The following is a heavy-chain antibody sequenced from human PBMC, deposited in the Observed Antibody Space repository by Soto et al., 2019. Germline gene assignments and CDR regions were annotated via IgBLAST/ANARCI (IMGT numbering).Heavy chain of an antibody. Sequence: SETLSLTCSIYSGSLSGYYWSWIRQPPWKGLEWIGEISQSGNTNYSPSLKSRVSISIDTSKKQFSLKVRSVTAADTAFYYCARREEKRHYWGQGTLVTVSS. CDR3: ARREEKRHY. CDR2: ISQSGNT. J-gene: IGHJ4*02. V-gene: IGHV4-34*01. CDR1: SGSLSGYY.